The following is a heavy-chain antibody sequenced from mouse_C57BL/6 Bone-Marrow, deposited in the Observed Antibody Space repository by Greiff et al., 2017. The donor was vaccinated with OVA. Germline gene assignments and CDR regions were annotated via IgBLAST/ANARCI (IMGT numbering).Heavy chain of an antibody. CDR3: TRGYSIYYAMDY. J-gene: IGHJ4*01. V-gene: IGHV1-15*01. Sequence: QVQLQQSGAELVRPGASVTLSCKASGYTFTDYEMHWVKQTPVHGLEWIGAIDPETGGTDYNQKFKGKAILTADKSSSTAYMELRSLTSEDSAVYYYTRGYSIYYAMDYWGQGTAVTVSS. CDR1: GYTFTDYE. D-gene: IGHD2-5*01. CDR2: IDPETGGT.